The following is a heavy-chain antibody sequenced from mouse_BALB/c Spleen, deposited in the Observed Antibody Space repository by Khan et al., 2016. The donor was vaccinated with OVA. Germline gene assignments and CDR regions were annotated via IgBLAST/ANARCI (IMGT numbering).Heavy chain of an antibody. D-gene: IGHD4-1*01. Sequence: EVQLQESGPGLVKPSQSLSLTCTVTGYSITRDYAWNWIRQFPGNKLELMGYITNSGSTNYNPSLNSRISITRDKSKNQFFLQLNSVHTEDTATYHCASELGRYYAMDYWGQGTSVTVSS. CDR1: GYSITRDYA. J-gene: IGHJ4*01. V-gene: IGHV3-2*02. CDR3: ASELGRYYAMDY. CDR2: ITNSGST.